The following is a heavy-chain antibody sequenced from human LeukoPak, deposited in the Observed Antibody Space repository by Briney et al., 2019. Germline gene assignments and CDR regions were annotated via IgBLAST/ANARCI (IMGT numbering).Heavy chain of an antibody. D-gene: IGHD5-24*01. CDR3: TKLEMASRLGY. CDR1: GFTFSGSA. CDR2: IRSKATSYAT. Sequence: GGSLRLSCAASGFTFSGSAMHWVRRASGEGLEWVVRIRSKATSYATAYAASVKGRFTISRDDSKNTAYLQMNSLKTEDTAVYYCTKLEMASRLGYWGQGTLVTVSS. J-gene: IGHJ4*02. V-gene: IGHV3-73*01.